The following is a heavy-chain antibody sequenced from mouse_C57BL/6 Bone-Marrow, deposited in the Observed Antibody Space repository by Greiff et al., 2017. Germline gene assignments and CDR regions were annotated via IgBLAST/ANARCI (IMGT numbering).Heavy chain of an antibody. Sequence: QVQLQQPGAELVRPGSSVKLSCKASGYTFTSYWMHWVKQRPIQGLEWIGNIDPSDSETHYNQKFKDKATLTVDKSSSTAYMQLSSLTSEDSAVYYCARAGGYYVPWYFDVWGTGTTVTVSS. CDR1: GYTFTSYW. CDR2: IDPSDSET. J-gene: IGHJ1*03. V-gene: IGHV1-52*01. CDR3: ARAGGYYVPWYFDV. D-gene: IGHD2-3*01.